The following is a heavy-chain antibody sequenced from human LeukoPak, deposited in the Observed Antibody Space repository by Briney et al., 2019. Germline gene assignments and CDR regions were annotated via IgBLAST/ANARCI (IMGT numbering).Heavy chain of an antibody. V-gene: IGHV4-34*01. J-gene: IGHJ6*03. Sequence: KPSETLSLTCAVYGGSFSGYYLSWIRQPPGKGLEWIGEINHSGSTNYNPSLKSRVTISVDTSKNQFPLKLSSVTAADTAVYYCARGLVLLWFGEPRTDMDVWGKGTTVTVSS. CDR2: INHSGST. D-gene: IGHD3-10*01. CDR1: GGSFSGYY. CDR3: ARGLVLLWFGEPRTDMDV.